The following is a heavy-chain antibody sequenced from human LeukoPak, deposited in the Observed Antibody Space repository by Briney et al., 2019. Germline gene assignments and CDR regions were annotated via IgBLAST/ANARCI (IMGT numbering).Heavy chain of an antibody. CDR1: GFTFSSYS. D-gene: IGHD3-9*01. V-gene: IGHV3-48*02. CDR2: ISSSSSTI. CDR3: ARRVARGYFDFFDY. Sequence: GGSLRLSCAASGFTFSSYSTNWVRQAPGKGLEWVSYISSSSSTIYYADSVKGRFTISRDNAKNSLYLQMNSLRDEDTAVYYCARRVARGYFDFFDYWGQGTLVTVSS. J-gene: IGHJ4*02.